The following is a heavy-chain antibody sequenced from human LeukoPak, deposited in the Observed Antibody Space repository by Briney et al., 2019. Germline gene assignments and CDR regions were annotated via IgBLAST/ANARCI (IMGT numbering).Heavy chain of an antibody. CDR1: GFTFSSYA. CDR3: AMRGNTWYDC. D-gene: IGHD6-13*01. CDR2: ISGSGGST. V-gene: IGHV3-23*01. J-gene: IGHJ4*02. Sequence: GGSLRLSCAASGFTFSSYAVSWVRQAPGKGLEWVSAISGSGGSTYYADSVKGRFTISRDNSKNTVDLQMNSLRVEDTAVYYCAMRGNTWYDCWGQGTLVTVSS.